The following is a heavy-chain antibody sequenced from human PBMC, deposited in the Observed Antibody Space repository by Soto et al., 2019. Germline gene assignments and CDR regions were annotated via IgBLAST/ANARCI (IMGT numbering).Heavy chain of an antibody. CDR3: ARAVAAAGTPYYYGMDV. D-gene: IGHD6-13*01. CDR1: GFTFSAYN. Sequence: GGSLRLSCAASGFTFSAYNMNWVRQAPGKGLEWVSSISSSSSYIYYADSVKGRFTISRDNAKNSLYLQMNSLRAEDTAVYYCARAVAAAGTPYYYGMDVWGQGTTVTVSS. J-gene: IGHJ6*02. CDR2: ISSSSSYI. V-gene: IGHV3-21*01.